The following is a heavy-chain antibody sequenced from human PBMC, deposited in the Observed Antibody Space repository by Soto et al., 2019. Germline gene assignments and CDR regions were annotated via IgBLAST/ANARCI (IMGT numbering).Heavy chain of an antibody. Sequence: SGGSMRLSCAASGFPFSSYSMNWVRQAPGKGLEWVSYISSSSSTIYYADSVKGRFTISRDNAKNSLYLQMNSLRAEDTALYYCARANASGWYISLSDAFDIWVQGTMVTVSS. J-gene: IGHJ3*02. CDR2: ISSSSSTI. CDR3: ARANASGWYISLSDAFDI. CDR1: GFPFSSYS. D-gene: IGHD6-19*01. V-gene: IGHV3-48*01.